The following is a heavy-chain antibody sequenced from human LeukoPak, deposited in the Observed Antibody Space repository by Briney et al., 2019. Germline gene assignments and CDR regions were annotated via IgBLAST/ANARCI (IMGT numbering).Heavy chain of an antibody. CDR1: GGSISSSSYY. CDR2: IYYSGST. D-gene: IGHD2-2*01. Sequence: PSETLSLTCTVSGGSISSSSYYWGWIRQPPGKGLEWIGSIYYSGSTYYNPSLKSRVTISVDTSKNQFSLKLSSVTAADTAVYYCARASRGVRWGQGTLVTVSS. CDR3: ARASRGVR. J-gene: IGHJ4*02. V-gene: IGHV4-39*07.